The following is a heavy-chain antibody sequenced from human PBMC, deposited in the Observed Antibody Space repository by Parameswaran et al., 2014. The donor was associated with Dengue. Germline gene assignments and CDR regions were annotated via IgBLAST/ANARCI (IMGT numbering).Heavy chain of an antibody. CDR3: ARQYCNSTTCLVNYFDP. Sequence: VRQMPGKGLEWMGIIYPDDSDTRYTSSFQGQVTISADKSISTAYLQWRSLKASDTAMYYCARQYCNSTTCLVNYFDPWGQGTLVTVSS. D-gene: IGHD2-2*01. J-gene: IGHJ5*02. CDR2: IYPDDSDT. V-gene: IGHV5-51*01.